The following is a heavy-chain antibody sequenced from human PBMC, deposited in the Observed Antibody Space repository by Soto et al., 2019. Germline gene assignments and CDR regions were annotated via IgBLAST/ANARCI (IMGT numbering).Heavy chain of an antibody. CDR1: GYTFTSYD. Sequence: ASVKVSCKASGYTFTSYDINWVRQATGQGLEWMGWMNPNSGNTGYAQKFQGRVTMTRNTSISTAYMELSSLRSEDTAVYYCAIPALFYGWEDAFDIWRQGTMVTVSS. CDR2: MNPNSGNT. D-gene: IGHD3-10*01. J-gene: IGHJ3*02. CDR3: AIPALFYGWEDAFDI. V-gene: IGHV1-8*01.